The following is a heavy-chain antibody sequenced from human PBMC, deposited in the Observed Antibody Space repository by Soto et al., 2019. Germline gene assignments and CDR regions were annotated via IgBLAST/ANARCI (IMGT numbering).Heavy chain of an antibody. CDR3: ARRSVNWGRAFDI. D-gene: IGHD7-27*01. V-gene: IGHV5-51*01. CDR1: GYSFTSYW. Sequence: GESLKISCKGSGYSFTSYWIGWVRQMPGKGLEWMGIIYPGDSDTRYSPSFQGQVTISADKSISTAYLQWRSRKASDTAIYYCARRSVNWGRAFDIWGKGTRVTVSS. J-gene: IGHJ3*02. CDR2: IYPGDSDT.